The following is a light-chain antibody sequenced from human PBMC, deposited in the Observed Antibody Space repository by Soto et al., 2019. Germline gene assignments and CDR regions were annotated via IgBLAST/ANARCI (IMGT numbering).Light chain of an antibody. Sequence: EIVMTHSPATLSLSPGERATLSCRASQSVSSGLAWYQQKPGQAPRLLIYGASSRATGIPARFSGRGSGTEFTLTISSLQSADFAVYYCQQYSDWPYTFGQGTKLEIK. CDR2: GAS. J-gene: IGKJ2*01. CDR1: QSVSSG. V-gene: IGKV3-15*01. CDR3: QQYSDWPYT.